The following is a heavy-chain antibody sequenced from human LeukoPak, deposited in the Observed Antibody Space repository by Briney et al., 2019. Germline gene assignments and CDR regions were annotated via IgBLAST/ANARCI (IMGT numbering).Heavy chain of an antibody. CDR1: GGTCSSCA. CDR3: ARDSAQYYYDSSGYYPLWANLNWFDP. D-gene: IGHD3-22*01. J-gene: IGHJ5*02. Sequence: GASVKVSCKASGGTCSSCAISWVRQAPGQGPEWMGGIIPIFGTSNYAQKFQGRVTMTRDTSTSTVYMELSSLRSEDTAVYYCARDSAQYYYDSSGYYPLWANLNWFDPWGQGTLVTVSP. CDR2: IIPIFGTS. V-gene: IGHV1-69*05.